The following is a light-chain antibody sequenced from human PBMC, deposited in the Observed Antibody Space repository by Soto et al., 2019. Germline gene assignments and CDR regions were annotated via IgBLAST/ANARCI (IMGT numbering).Light chain of an antibody. Sequence: DIQMTQSPSSLSASVGDRVTITCQASQDITNYLNWYQQKPGKAPKLLIYDSSNLETGVPSRFSGGGSGTEFTFTISSLQPEDIATYYCLQYDISPVFGPETKVDI. CDR1: QDITNY. CDR2: DSS. V-gene: IGKV1-33*01. J-gene: IGKJ3*01. CDR3: LQYDISPV.